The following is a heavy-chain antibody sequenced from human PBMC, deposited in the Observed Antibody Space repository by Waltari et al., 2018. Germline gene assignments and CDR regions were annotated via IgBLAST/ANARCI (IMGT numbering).Heavy chain of an antibody. CDR2: IKEDGRET. J-gene: IGHJ4*02. CDR3: VRPRLSGYDIDY. D-gene: IGHD5-12*01. CDR1: GFTFSAHW. V-gene: IGHV3-7*03. Sequence: EVQLVESGGGLVQPGGSLKLSCAASGFTFSAHWMAWVRQAPGKGLEWVAAIKEDGRETYCADSLKGRCTISRDNVNNSLYLEMNGLKTEDTAVYYCVRPRLSGYDIDYWGQGTLVTVSS.